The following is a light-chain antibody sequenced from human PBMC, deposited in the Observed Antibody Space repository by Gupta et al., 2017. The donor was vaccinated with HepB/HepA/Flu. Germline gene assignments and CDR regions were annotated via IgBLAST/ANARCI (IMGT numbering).Light chain of an antibody. Sequence: ELGMTQSPATLSVSPGRRATLSCRASQNIGSNLAWYQQRPGHSPSLLIFHASLRAAGTPSRFSGSGSGTEFTLTISSPQSEDSAVYYCQHYTDWPPWTFGQGTKVEIK. J-gene: IGKJ1*01. CDR1: QNIGSN. CDR2: HAS. V-gene: IGKV3-15*01. CDR3: QHYTDWPPWT.